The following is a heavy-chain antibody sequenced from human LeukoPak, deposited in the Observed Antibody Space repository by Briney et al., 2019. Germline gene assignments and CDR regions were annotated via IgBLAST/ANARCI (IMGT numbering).Heavy chain of an antibody. CDR1: GGSFSGYY. Sequence: SETLSLTCAVYGGSFSGYYWSWIRQPPGKGLEWSGEINHSGSPNYNRSIKSRVTISVDTSKNQFSLKLSSVTAADSAVYYCARQAATHDAFDIWGQGTMVTVSA. V-gene: IGHV4-34*01. CDR3: ARQAATHDAFDI. CDR2: INHSGSP. J-gene: IGHJ3*02. D-gene: IGHD2-15*01.